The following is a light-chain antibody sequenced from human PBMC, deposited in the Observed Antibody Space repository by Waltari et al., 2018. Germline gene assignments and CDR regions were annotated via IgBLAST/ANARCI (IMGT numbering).Light chain of an antibody. Sequence: EMVMTQSPATLSVFPGERATASCRASQSIRSNLAWYQHKPGQAPRLLIYGASTRATGIPARFSGSGSGTEFTLTISSLQSEDFAVYFCQQYDNWLGTFGQGTKVEIK. J-gene: IGKJ1*01. CDR3: QQYDNWLGT. V-gene: IGKV3-15*01. CDR2: GAS. CDR1: QSIRSN.